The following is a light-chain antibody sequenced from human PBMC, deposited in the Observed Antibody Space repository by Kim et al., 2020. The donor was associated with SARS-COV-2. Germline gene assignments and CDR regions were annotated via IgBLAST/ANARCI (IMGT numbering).Light chain of an antibody. V-gene: IGKV1-8*01. CDR2: AAS. CDR1: HGISSY. J-gene: IGKJ4*01. CDR3: QQYYSYPLT. Sequence: ASTGDTDPTSRAARHGISSYLAWYQQKPGKAPKLLIYAASTLQSGVPSRFSGSGSGTDFTLTISCLQSEDFATYYCQQYYSYPLTFGGGTKVDIK.